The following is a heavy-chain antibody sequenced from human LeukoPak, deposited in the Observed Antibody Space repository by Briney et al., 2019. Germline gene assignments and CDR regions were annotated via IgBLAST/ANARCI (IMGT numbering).Heavy chain of an antibody. CDR1: GYTFTGYY. CDR3: ARVDLWNDAFDI. CDR2: INPNSGGT. Sequence: ASEKVSCKASGYTFTGYYMRWVRQAPGQGLEWMGWINPNSGGTNYAQKFQGRVTMTRDTSISTAYMELSRLRSDDTAVYYCARVDLWNDAFDIWGQGTMVTVSS. D-gene: IGHD1-1*01. V-gene: IGHV1-2*02. J-gene: IGHJ3*02.